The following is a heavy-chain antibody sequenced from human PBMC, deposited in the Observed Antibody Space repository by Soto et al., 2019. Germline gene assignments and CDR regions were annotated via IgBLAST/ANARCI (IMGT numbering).Heavy chain of an antibody. Sequence: SETLSLTCSVSGDSISTADYFWSWIRQPPERAMQYIRYIYTSATHHYHPYFAGRVAISLDTRKTDISVNVTAVTAADTVVYFCARGRSCLTGRYFPNRFDSWGQVTLVTVSS. CDR3: ARGRSCLTGRYFPNRFDS. J-gene: IGHJ5*01. CDR2: IYTSATH. CDR1: GDSISTADYF. D-gene: IGHD7-27*01. V-gene: IGHV4-30-4*02.